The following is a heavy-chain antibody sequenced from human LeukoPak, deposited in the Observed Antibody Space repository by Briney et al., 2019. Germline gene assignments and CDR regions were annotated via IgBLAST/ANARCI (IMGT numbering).Heavy chain of an antibody. J-gene: IGHJ3*02. CDR2: ISCNGGTI. CDR1: GFTLNDYA. Sequence: GRSLRLSCAVSGFTLNDYAMHWVRQAPGKGLEWVSGISCNGGTIGFADSVKGRFTISRDNAKNSLYLQMNGLRAEDMALYYCAKDGCSGGSCYGRSAFDIWGQGTMVTVSS. CDR3: AKDGCSGGSCYGRSAFDI. D-gene: IGHD2-15*01. V-gene: IGHV3-9*03.